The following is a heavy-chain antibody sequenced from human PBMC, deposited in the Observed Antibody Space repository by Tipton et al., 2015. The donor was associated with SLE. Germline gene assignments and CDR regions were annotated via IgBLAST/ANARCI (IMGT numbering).Heavy chain of an antibody. CDR3: AREDEGYDTYYYYYGMDV. CDR1: GGSISSGSYY. D-gene: IGHD5-12*01. J-gene: IGHJ6*02. V-gene: IGHV4-61*09. CDR2: IYTSGST. Sequence: TLSLTCTVSGGSISSGSYYWSWIRQPAGKGLEWIGHIYTSGSTNYNPSLQSRVTISVDTSKNQFSLKLSSVTAADTAVYYCAREDEGYDTYYYYYGMDVWGQGTTVTVSS.